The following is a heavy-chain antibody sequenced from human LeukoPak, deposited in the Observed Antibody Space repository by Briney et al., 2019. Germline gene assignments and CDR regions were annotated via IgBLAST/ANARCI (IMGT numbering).Heavy chain of an antibody. CDR1: GYTFSSYY. V-gene: IGHV1-46*01. Sequence: ASVKVSFKASGYTFSSYYMHWVRQAPGQGLEWTGIINPSGGSTRYAQKFQGRVIMTRDTSTSTVYMEVSSLRSEDTAVYYCARDISSGYYYSHWGQGTLVIVSS. D-gene: IGHD3-22*01. CDR2: INPSGGST. J-gene: IGHJ4*02. CDR3: ARDISSGYYYSH.